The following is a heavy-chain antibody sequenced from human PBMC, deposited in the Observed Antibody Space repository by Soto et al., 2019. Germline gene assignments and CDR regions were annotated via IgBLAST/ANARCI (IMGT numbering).Heavy chain of an antibody. V-gene: IGHV3-21*01. J-gene: IGHJ4*02. CDR1: GFIFSRYS. CDR3: ARGSAFTGLDY. D-gene: IGHD4-4*01. Sequence: TGGSLRLSCAVSGFIFSRYSMNWVRQAPGKGLEWVSSIGTSGSYIYDTDSVKGRFTISRDNTKDSLYLQMNSLRAEDTAIYYCARGSAFTGLDYWGQGT. CDR2: IGTSGSYI.